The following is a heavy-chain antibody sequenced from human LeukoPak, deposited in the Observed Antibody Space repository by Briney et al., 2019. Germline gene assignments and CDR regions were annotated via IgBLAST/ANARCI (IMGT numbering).Heavy chain of an antibody. V-gene: IGHV1-69*06. Sequence: SVKVSCKASGYTFTGYYMHGVRQAPAQGGEWMGGIIPILWTANYAQKFQGRVTITADKSTSTAYMELSSLRSEDTAVYYCARSRRVAAAGTRYYYYYYYMDVWGKGTTVTVSS. J-gene: IGHJ6*03. CDR3: ARSRRVAAAGTRYYYYYYYMDV. CDR1: GYTFTGYY. CDR2: IIPILWTA. D-gene: IGHD6-13*01.